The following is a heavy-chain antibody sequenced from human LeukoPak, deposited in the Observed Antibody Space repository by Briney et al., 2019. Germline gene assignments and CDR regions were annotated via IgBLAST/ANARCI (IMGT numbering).Heavy chain of an antibody. D-gene: IGHD6-13*01. CDR3: ARVRSIAAPSAAIDY. V-gene: IGHV1-69*13. CDR2: IIPIFGTA. J-gene: IGHJ4*02. Sequence: ASVKVSCKASGGTFSSYAISWVRQAPGQGLEWMGGIIPIFGTANYAHKFQGRVTITADESTSTAYMELSSLRSEDPAVYYCARVRSIAAPSAAIDYWGQGTLVTVSS. CDR1: GGTFSSYA.